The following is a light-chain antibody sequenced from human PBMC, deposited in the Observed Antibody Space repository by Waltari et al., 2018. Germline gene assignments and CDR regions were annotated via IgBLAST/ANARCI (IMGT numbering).Light chain of an antibody. V-gene: IGLV2-23*02. CDR2: EVG. CDR1: SSDIGDYI. J-gene: IGLJ3*02. CDR3: LSYAGVSTWV. Sequence: QSALTQPASVSGSPGQSITISCTGTSSDIGDYIVSWYQQHPGKAPKLMMCEVGSRPPGVSNRFSGSKSGNTASLTISGLQAEDEADYYCLSYAGVSTWVFGGGTKVTVL.